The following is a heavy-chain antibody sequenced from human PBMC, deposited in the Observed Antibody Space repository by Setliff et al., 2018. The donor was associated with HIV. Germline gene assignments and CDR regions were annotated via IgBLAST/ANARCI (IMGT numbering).Heavy chain of an antibody. V-gene: IGHV7-4-1*02. Sequence: ASVKVSCKASGYSFTTYSINWLRQAPGQGPEWMGWIHTSTGKPTYVRDFTGRFVFSLDTSVNTAFLQISDLKTEDTAVYYCARNSPFPPSSGAHFDFWGPGALVTVSS. CDR1: GYSFTTYS. D-gene: IGHD3-22*01. CDR2: IHTSTGKP. CDR3: ARNSPFPPSSGAHFDF. J-gene: IGHJ4*02.